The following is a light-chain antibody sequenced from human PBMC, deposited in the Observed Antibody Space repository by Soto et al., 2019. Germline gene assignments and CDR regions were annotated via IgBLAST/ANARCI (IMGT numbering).Light chain of an antibody. CDR1: QSISSW. CDR3: QQYSSYST. Sequence: DIQMTQSPSTLSASVGDRVTITCRASQSISSWLAWYQQKPGKAPKLLIYKASSLESGVPSTFSGSGSGTEFTLTISSLQPDDFATYYCQQYSSYSTFGQGTKVEIK. J-gene: IGKJ1*01. V-gene: IGKV1-5*03. CDR2: KAS.